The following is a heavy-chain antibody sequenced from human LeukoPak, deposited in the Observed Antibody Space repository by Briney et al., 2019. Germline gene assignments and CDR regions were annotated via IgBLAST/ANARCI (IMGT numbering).Heavy chain of an antibody. J-gene: IGHJ4*02. V-gene: IGHV4-4*07. D-gene: IGHD3-22*01. CDR3: ASVSGAYDSSGFDY. CDR2: IYTSGST. Sequence: PSETLSLTCTVSGGSISSYYWSWIRQPAGKGLEWIGRIYTSGSTNYNPSLKSRVTMSVDTSKNQFSLKLSSVTAADTAVYYCASVSGAYDSSGFDYWGQGTLVTVSS. CDR1: GGSISSYY.